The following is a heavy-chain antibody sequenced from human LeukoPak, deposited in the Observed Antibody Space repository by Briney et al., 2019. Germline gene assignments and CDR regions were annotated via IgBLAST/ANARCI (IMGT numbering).Heavy chain of an antibody. V-gene: IGHV3-21*01. Sequence: GGSLRLSCAASGFTFSSYSMNWVRQALGKGLEWVSSISSSSSYIYYADSVKGRFTISRDNAKNSLYLQMNSLRAEDTAVYYCARTRAAAVTGAFDYWGQGTLVTVSS. J-gene: IGHJ4*02. CDR1: GFTFSSYS. CDR3: ARTRAAAVTGAFDY. CDR2: ISSSSSYI. D-gene: IGHD6-13*01.